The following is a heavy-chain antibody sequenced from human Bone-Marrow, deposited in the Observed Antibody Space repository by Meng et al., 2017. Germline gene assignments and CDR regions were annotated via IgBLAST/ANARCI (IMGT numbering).Heavy chain of an antibody. CDR1: GASISSGGNY. CDR2: IYYSGST. CDR3: ARRATVTASPFDY. J-gene: IGHJ4*02. V-gene: IGHV4-31*03. D-gene: IGHD4-17*01. Sequence: QGQLPESGPGLVKTSQTLSLTCTVSGASISSGGNYWNWIRQHPGKGLEWIGYIYYSGSTYYNPSLKSRVTISVDTSKNQFSLKVNSVTAADTAVYYCARRATVTASPFDYWGQGTQVTVSS.